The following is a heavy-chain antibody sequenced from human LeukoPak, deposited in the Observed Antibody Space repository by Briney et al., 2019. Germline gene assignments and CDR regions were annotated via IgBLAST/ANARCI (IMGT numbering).Heavy chain of an antibody. CDR3: ARDAWELNNWFDP. V-gene: IGHV1-69*05. Sequence: GASVKVSCKASGYTFTSYGISWVRQAPGQGLEWMGRIIPIFGTANYAQKFQGRVTITTDESTSTAYMELSSLRSEDTAVYYCARDAWELNNWFDPWGQGTLVTVSS. CDR1: GYTFTSYG. D-gene: IGHD1-26*01. CDR2: IIPIFGTA. J-gene: IGHJ5*02.